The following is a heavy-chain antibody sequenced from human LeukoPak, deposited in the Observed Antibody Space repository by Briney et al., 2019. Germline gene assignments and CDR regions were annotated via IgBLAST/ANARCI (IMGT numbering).Heavy chain of an antibody. J-gene: IGHJ3*02. CDR1: GYTFTSYA. CDR2: INTNTGNP. Sequence: ASVKVSCKASGYTFTSYAMNWVRQAPGQGLEWMGWINTNTGNPTYAQGFTGRFVFSLDTSVSTAYLQISSLKAEDTAVYYCQIWFGEIFDQTAAFDIWGQGTMVTVSS. V-gene: IGHV7-4-1*02. CDR3: QIWFGEIFDQTAAFDI. D-gene: IGHD3-10*01.